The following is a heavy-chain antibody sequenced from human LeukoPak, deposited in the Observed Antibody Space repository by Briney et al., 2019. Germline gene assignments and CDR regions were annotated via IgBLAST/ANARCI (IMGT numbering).Heavy chain of an antibody. J-gene: IGHJ6*03. CDR1: GFTFSSYS. D-gene: IGHD6-19*01. CDR2: ISSSSSTI. CDR3: ARGQKSVGRVLAGTTTYNYYYYMDV. V-gene: IGHV3-48*01. Sequence: GGSLRLSCAASGFTFSSYSMNWVRQAPGKGLEWVSYISSSSSTIYYADSVKGRFTISRDNAKNSLSLQMNSLRAEDTAVYYCARGQKSVGRVLAGTTTYNYYYYMDVWGKGTTVTVSS.